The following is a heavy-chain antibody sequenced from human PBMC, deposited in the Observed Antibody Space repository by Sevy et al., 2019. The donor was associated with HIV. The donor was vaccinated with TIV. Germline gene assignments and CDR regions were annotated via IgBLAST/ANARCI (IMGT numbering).Heavy chain of an antibody. CDR2: ISSSGSYI. CDR3: ARVRPYDTRDFDY. D-gene: IGHD3-22*01. V-gene: IGHV3-21*01. J-gene: IGHJ4*02. CDR1: GFTFRSYT. Sequence: GGSLRLSCVASGFTFRSYTMKWVRQAPGKGLECVSSISSSGSYIYYADSVKGRFTISRDDAKNSLYLQMNTLRAEDAAPYYCARVRPYDTRDFDYWGQGTLVTVSS.